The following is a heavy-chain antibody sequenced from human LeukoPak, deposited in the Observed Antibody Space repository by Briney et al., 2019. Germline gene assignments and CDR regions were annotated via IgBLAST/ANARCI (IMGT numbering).Heavy chain of an antibody. CDR2: IHYDGRNQ. Sequence: GESLRLSCAASGFNFRGYGMHWVRQAPGKGLEWVTFIHYDGRNQYYADSVKGRFTISRDNSKNTLYLQMNSLRPEDTAVYYCARGGDLDYGDYVYWFDPWGQGTLVTVSS. CDR3: ARGGDLDYGDYVYWFDP. V-gene: IGHV3-30*02. CDR1: GFNFRGYG. J-gene: IGHJ5*02. D-gene: IGHD4-17*01.